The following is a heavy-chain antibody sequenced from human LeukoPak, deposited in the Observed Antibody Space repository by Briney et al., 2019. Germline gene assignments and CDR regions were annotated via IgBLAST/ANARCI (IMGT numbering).Heavy chain of an antibody. CDR3: ARYSGSYNWYFDL. V-gene: IGHV1-2*02. Sequence: GASVKVSCKASGYTFTGYYMHWVRQAPRQGLEWMGWINPDNGGTNYAQKFQGRVTMTRDMSISTAYMELSRLRSDDTAVYYCARYSGSYNWYFDLWGRGTLVTVSS. D-gene: IGHD1-26*01. CDR1: GYTFTGYY. CDR2: INPDNGGT. J-gene: IGHJ2*01.